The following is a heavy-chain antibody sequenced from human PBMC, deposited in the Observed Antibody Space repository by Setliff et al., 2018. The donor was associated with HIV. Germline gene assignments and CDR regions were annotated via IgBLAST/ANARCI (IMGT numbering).Heavy chain of an antibody. CDR1: GGSISSSSYY. CDR2: IYYSGST. D-gene: IGHD3-9*01. J-gene: IGHJ4*02. Sequence: SETLSLTCTVSGGSISSSSYYWGWIRQPPGKGLEWIGSIYYSGSTYYNPSLKIRVSISVDTSKNQFSLRLSSVTAADSAVYYCARLYYAISTAYVDGFDSWGQGTLVTVSS. CDR3: ARLYYAISTAYVDGFDS. V-gene: IGHV4-39*07.